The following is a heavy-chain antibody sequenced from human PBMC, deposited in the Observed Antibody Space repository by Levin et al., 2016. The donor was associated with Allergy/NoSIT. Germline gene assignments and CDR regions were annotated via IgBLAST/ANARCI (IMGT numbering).Heavy chain of an antibody. D-gene: IGHD2/OR15-2a*01. CDR3: ARGGTTLGPNPFEY. V-gene: IGHV3-53*01. CDR2: IYSGGST. Sequence: WIRQPPGKGLEWVSVIYSGGSTYYADSVKGRFTISRDNSMNTLYLQMNTLRAEDTAVYYCARGGTTLGPNPFEYWGQGTLVTVSS. J-gene: IGHJ4*02.